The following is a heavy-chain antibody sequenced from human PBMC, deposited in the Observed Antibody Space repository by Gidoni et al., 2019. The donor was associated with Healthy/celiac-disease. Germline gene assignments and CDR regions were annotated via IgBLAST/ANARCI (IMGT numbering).Heavy chain of an antibody. CDR1: GYTFTSYG. J-gene: IGHJ4*02. CDR3: ARDTPLWFGEPTPCFDY. D-gene: IGHD3-10*01. V-gene: IGHV1-18*04. CDR2: ISAYTDNP. Sequence: QVQLVQSGAEVKKPGASVKVSCKASGYTFTSYGISWVRQAPGQGLERMGWISAYTDNPNNAQKHQGRVTMTTDTSTSTAYMELRSLRSDDTAVYYCARDTPLWFGEPTPCFDYWGQGTLVTVSS.